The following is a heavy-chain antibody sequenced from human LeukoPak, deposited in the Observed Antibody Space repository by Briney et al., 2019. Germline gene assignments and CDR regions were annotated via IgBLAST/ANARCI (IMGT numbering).Heavy chain of an antibody. D-gene: IGHD3-22*01. J-gene: IGHJ4*02. V-gene: IGHV1-69*05. CDR2: IIPIFGTA. Sequence: SVKVSCKASGGTFSSYAISWVRQAPGQGLEWMGRIIPIFGTANYAQEFQGRVTITTDESTSTAYMELSSLRSEDTAVYYCARGRYYDSSGPFDYWGQGTLVTVSS. CDR3: ARGRYYDSSGPFDY. CDR1: GGTFSSYA.